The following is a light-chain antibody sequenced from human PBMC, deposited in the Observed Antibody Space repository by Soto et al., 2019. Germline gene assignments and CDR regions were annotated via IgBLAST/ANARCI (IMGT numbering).Light chain of an antibody. J-gene: IGKJ1*01. CDR3: QQYGTSAGT. CDR1: QSVSSSH. CDR2: GAT. V-gene: IGKV3-20*01. Sequence: EIVFTQSPSTLSLTPGERATLSCRASQSVSSSHLAWYQQNPGQAPRLLIYGATSRATGIPDRFSGSGSGTDFTLTISRLQPEDFAVYYCQQYGTSAGTFGQGTKVDIK.